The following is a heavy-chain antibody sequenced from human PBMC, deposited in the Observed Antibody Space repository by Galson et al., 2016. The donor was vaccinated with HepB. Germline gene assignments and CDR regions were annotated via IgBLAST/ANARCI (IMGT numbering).Heavy chain of an antibody. CDR1: GFSLSTRGVG. CDR2: IYWDDDK. D-gene: IGHD2-21*01. V-gene: IGHV2-5*02. J-gene: IGHJ6*02. Sequence: PALVKPTQTLTLTCSFSGFSLSTRGVGVGWIRQPPGEALEWLTLIYWDDDKRYNPSLKSRLTVTKDTSKSQVVLTMTNMDPVATATYYCARAYCGGDCLSYNILYQYGLDVWGQGTTVTVSS. CDR3: ARAYCGGDCLSYNILYQYGLDV.